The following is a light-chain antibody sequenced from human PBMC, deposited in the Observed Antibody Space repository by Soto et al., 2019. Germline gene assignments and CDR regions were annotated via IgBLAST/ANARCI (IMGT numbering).Light chain of an antibody. J-gene: IGKJ1*01. Sequence: EIVLTQSPGTLSLSPGERATLSCRASQSVKSSYLDWYQQKPGQAPRLLIYGASSRATGIPDRFSGSGSGTDFSLTISRLEAEDFAVYYCQQYCGAPWSFGQGTKVEIK. CDR2: GAS. V-gene: IGKV3-20*01. CDR3: QQYCGAPWS. CDR1: QSVKSSY.